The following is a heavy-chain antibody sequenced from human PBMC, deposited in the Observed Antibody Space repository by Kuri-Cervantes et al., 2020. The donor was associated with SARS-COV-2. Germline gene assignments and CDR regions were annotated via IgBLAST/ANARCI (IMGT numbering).Heavy chain of an antibody. J-gene: IGHJ5*02. CDR3: SRAYSGSYQSWFDP. CDR2: ISYDGSNK. CDR1: GFTFSSYA. V-gene: IGHV3-30*04. D-gene: IGHD1-26*01. Sequence: GESLKISCAASGFTFSSYAMNWVRQAPGKGLEWVAVISYDGSNKYYADSVKGRVTITRDNSKNTLYLQMNSLRAEDAAVYYCSRAYSGSYQSWFDPWGQGTLVTVSS.